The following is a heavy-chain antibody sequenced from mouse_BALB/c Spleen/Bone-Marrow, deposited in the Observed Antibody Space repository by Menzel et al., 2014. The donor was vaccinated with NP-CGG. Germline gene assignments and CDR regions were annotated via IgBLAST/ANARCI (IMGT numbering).Heavy chain of an antibody. J-gene: IGHJ4*01. Sequence: QVQLKESGPGLVAPSQSLSTTCTVSGFSLTGYGVRWVRQPPGKGLEWLGMIWGDGSTDYNSALKSRLNISKDNSKSQVFLKMNSLQTYDTARYYCARDSFLITRALDFWGQGTSVTVSS. CDR1: GFSLTGYG. CDR3: ARDSFLITRALDF. CDR2: IWGDGST. V-gene: IGHV2-6-7*01. D-gene: IGHD2-4*01.